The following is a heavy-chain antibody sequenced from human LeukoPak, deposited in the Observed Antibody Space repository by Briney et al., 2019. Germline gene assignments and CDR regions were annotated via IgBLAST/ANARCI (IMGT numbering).Heavy chain of an antibody. CDR1: GYTLTELS. CDR2: FYPEDGET. J-gene: IGHJ4*02. V-gene: IGHV1-24*01. Sequence: ASVKVSCKVSGYTLTELSMHWVRQAPGKGLEWMGGFYPEDGETIYAQKFQGRVTMTEDTSTDTAYMELSSLRSEDTAVYYCATDRGLRGVINYNRGGDYWGQGTLDTVSS. D-gene: IGHD3-10*01. CDR3: ATDRGLRGVINYNRGGDY.